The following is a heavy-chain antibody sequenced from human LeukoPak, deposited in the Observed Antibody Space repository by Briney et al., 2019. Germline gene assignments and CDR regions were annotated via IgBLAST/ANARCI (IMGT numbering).Heavy chain of an antibody. J-gene: IGHJ4*02. Sequence: GGSLRLSCAASGFTFSDHYMSWIRQAPGKGLEWVSYISSSGSTIYYADSVKGRFTISRDNAKNSLYLQMNSLRAEDTAVYYCASVAYFYHDFDYWGQGTLVTVSS. D-gene: IGHD3-22*01. CDR2: ISSSGSTI. CDR1: GFTFSDHY. V-gene: IGHV3-11*01. CDR3: ASVAYFYHDFDY.